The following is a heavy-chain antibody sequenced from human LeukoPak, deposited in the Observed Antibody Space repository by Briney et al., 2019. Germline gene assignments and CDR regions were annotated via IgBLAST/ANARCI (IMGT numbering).Heavy chain of an antibody. Sequence: SVKVSFTASGGTFSSYAISWVRQAPGQGLEWMGGIIPIFGTANYAQKFQGRVTITADESTSTAYMELSSLRSEDTAVYYCARGASGLRYFDWLIYMRDAFDIWGQGTMVTVSS. CDR2: IIPIFGTA. J-gene: IGHJ3*02. D-gene: IGHD3-9*01. CDR1: GGTFSSYA. V-gene: IGHV1-69*13. CDR3: ARGASGLRYFDWLIYMRDAFDI.